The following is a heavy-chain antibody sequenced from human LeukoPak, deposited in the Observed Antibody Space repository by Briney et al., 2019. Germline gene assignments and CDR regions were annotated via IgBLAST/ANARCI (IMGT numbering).Heavy chain of an antibody. J-gene: IGHJ6*03. V-gene: IGHV4-34*01. D-gene: IGHD2-15*01. CDR2: INHSGST. CDR3: ASVGGRCSGGSCYKHYYYYMDV. CDR1: GGSFSGYY. Sequence: SETLSLTCAVYGGSFSGYYWSWIRQPPGKGLEWIGEINHSGSTNYNPSLKSRVTISVDTSKNQFSLKLSSVTAADTAVYYCASVGGRCSGGSCYKHYYYYMDVWGKGTTVTVSS.